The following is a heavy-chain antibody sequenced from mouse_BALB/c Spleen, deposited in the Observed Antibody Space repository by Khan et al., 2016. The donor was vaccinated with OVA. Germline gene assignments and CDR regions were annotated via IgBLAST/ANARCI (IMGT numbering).Heavy chain of an antibody. Sequence: QMQLEESGPGLVAPSQSLSITCTVSGFSLNSYGVNWVRQPPGKGLEWLGVIWGDGSTNYHSALKSRLIISKDDSKSQVFLKLNSLQTDDTATYYWDKFTPDYNSMDYWGQGTSVTVSA. CDR3: DKFTPDYNSMDY. D-gene: IGHD1-1*01. J-gene: IGHJ4*01. CDR1: GFSLNSYG. V-gene: IGHV2-3*01. CDR2: IWGDGST.